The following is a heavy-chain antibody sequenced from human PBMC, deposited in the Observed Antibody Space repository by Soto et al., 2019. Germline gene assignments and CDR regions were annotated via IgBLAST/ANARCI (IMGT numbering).Heavy chain of an antibody. CDR1: GYSFTSYW. J-gene: IGHJ3*02. D-gene: IGHD3-22*01. V-gene: IGHV5-10-1*01. Sequence: PGESLKISCKGSGYSFTSYWISWVRQVPGKGLEWMGRIDPSDSYTNYSPSFQGHVTISADKSISTAYLQWSSLKASDTAMYYCARPHAYYYDSSGYYYQDAFDIWGQGTMVTVSS. CDR3: ARPHAYYYDSSGYYYQDAFDI. CDR2: IDPSDSYT.